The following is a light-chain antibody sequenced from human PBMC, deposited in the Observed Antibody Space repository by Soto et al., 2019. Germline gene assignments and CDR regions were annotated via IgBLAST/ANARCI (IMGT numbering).Light chain of an antibody. CDR3: QQYYTSLT. CDR1: QSVGSRC. V-gene: IGKV3-20*01. J-gene: IGKJ3*01. Sequence: EIVLTQSPGTVSLSPGERATPSCRASQSVGSRCLAWYQQKPGQAPRLLIYGASNRATGIPDRFSGSGSGAAFTLTSSRLEPEDVEVYYCQQYYTSLTFGPGTKVDMK. CDR2: GAS.